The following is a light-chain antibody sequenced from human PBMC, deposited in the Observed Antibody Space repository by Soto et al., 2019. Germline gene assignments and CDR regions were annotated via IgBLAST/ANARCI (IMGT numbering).Light chain of an antibody. J-gene: IGKJ5*01. CDR1: QSVSSN. CDR2: GAS. CDR3: QQRYRWPPIT. V-gene: IGKV3-11*01. Sequence: EIVLTQSPGTLSLSPGERATLSCRASQSVSSNLAWHQQRPGQAPRLLIYGASTRATGVPARFSGGGSGTDFTLTISSLEPEDFAVYYCQQRYRWPPITFGQGTRLEIK.